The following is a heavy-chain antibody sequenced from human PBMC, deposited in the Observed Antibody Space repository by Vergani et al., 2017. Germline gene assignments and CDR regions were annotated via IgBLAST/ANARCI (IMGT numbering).Heavy chain of an antibody. Sequence: QVQLQQWGAGLLKPSETLSLTCAVYGGSFSGYYWSWIRQPPGKGLEWIGEINHSGSTNYNPSLKSRVTISVDTSKNQFSLKLSSVTAADTAVYYCARARGYYGSAIDYWGQGTLVTVSS. J-gene: IGHJ4*02. CDR1: GGSFSGYY. CDR3: ARARGYYGSAIDY. D-gene: IGHD3-10*01. V-gene: IGHV4-34*01. CDR2: INHSGST.